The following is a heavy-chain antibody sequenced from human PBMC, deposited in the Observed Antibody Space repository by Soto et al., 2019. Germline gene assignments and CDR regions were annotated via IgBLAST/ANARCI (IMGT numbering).Heavy chain of an antibody. CDR2: IIPIFGTA. D-gene: IGHD3-3*02. CDR3: VRDRSILTLFDR. J-gene: IGHJ4*02. CDR1: GGTFSSYA. V-gene: IGHV1-69*13. Sequence: SVKVSCKASGGTFSSYAISWVRQAPGQGLEWMGGIIPIFGTANYAQKFQGRVTITADESTSTAYMELSSLRAEDTALYYCVRDRSILTLFDRWGQGTLVTVSS.